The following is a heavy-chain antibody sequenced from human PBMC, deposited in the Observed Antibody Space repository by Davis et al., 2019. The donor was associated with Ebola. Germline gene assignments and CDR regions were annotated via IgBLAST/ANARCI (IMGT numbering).Heavy chain of an antibody. CDR2: IKQDGSEK. CDR3: ARDRTERGLRFLEWLLFKAYGMDV. V-gene: IGHV3-7*01. J-gene: IGHJ6*02. D-gene: IGHD3-3*01. CDR1: GFTFSSYW. Sequence: PGGSLRLSCTASGFTFSSYWMSWVRQAPGKGLEWVANIKQDGSEKYYVDSVKGRFTISRDNAKNSLYLQMNSLRAEDTAVYYCARDRTERGLRFLEWLLFKAYGMDVWGQGTTVTVSS.